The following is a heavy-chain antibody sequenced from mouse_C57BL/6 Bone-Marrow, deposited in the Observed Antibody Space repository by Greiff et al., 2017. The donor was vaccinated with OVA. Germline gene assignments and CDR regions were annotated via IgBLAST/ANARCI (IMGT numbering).Heavy chain of an antibody. V-gene: IGHV1-74*01. CDR3: AMAPRMDY. CDR1: GYTFTSYW. CDR2: IHPSDSDT. Sequence: QVHVKQPGAELVKPGASVKVSCKASGYTFTSYWMHWVKQRPGQGLEWIGRIHPSDSDTNYNQKFKGKATLTVDKSSSTAYMQLSSLTSEDSAVYYCAMAPRMDYWGQGTSVTVSS. J-gene: IGHJ4*01.